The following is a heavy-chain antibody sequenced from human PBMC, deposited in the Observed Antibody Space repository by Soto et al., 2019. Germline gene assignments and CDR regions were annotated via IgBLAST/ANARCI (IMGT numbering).Heavy chain of an antibody. CDR2: ISAYNGNT. D-gene: IGHD2-15*01. Sequence: ASVKVSCKASGYTFTSYGISWVRQAPGQGLEWMGWISAYNGNTNYAQKLQGRVTMTTDTSTSTAYMELRSLRSDDTAVYYCARPQPGYCGGGSCYLDVGGKGTTVTVP. CDR3: ARPQPGYCGGGSCYLDV. CDR1: GYTFTSYG. V-gene: IGHV1-18*01. J-gene: IGHJ6*03.